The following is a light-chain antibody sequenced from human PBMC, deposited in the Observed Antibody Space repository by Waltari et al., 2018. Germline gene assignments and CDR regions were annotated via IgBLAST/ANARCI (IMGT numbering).Light chain of an antibody. V-gene: IGLV2-23*02. CDR2: AVS. CDR3: SSYAGSSKGV. J-gene: IGLJ2*01. Sequence: QSALTQPASVSGSPGQSITISCPGTSSDVGNYKRVPGYQQHPGKAPKLMIYAVSKRPSGVSDRFSGSKSGDMASLTISGLQPEDEAEYFCSSYAGSSKGVFGGGTKVTVL. CDR1: SSDVGNYKR.